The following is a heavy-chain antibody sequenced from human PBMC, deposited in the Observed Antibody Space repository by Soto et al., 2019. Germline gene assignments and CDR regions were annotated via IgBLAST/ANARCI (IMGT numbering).Heavy chain of an antibody. CDR2: IYSGGST. V-gene: IGHV3-66*01. D-gene: IGHD2-15*01. Sequence: GGSLRLSCAASGFTVSSNYMSWVRQAPGKGLEWVSVIYSGGSTYYADSVKCKFTISRDNSKNTLYLQMNSLRAEDTAVYYCARANRYCIGGSCYYYYYYMDVWSKGTTVTVSS. CDR1: GFTVSSNY. CDR3: ARANRYCIGGSCYYYYYYMDV. J-gene: IGHJ6*03.